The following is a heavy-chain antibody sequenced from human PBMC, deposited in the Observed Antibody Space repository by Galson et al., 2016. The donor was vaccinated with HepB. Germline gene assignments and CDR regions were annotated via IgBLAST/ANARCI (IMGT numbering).Heavy chain of an antibody. J-gene: IGHJ4*02. Sequence: SLRLSCAASGFTFSNYNMNWVRQAPGKGLEWISYITSSSTTTYYADSVKGRFTISRDNSKNTLYLHMNSLRAEDTAIYYCAKVGETRGYYGYLDYWGRGTLVTVSS. D-gene: IGHD3-22*01. CDR2: ITSSSTTT. CDR3: AKVGETRGYYGYLDY. V-gene: IGHV3-48*01. CDR1: GFTFSNYN.